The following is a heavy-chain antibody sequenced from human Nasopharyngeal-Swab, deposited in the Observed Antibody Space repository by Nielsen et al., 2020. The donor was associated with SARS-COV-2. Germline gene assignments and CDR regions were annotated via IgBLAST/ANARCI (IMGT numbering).Heavy chain of an antibody. V-gene: IGHV7-4-1*02. CDR3: ARAERSQSGR. Sequence: WVRQAPGQGLEWLGWINTNTGNPTYAQGFTGRFAFSLDTSVSTAYLQISSLKAEDTAVYYCARAERSQSGRWGQGTLVTVSS. J-gene: IGHJ4*02. D-gene: IGHD1-1*01. CDR2: INTNTGNP.